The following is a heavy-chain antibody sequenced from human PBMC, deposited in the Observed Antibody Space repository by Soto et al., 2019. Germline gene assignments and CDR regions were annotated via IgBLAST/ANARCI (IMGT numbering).Heavy chain of an antibody. CDR2: ISCDGSTK. D-gene: IGHD4-4*01. J-gene: IGHJ4*02. V-gene: IGHV3-30*03. CDR1: GFTFSNYA. Sequence: GESLKISCAASGFTFSNYAMHWVRQAPGKGLEWVAIISCDGSTKFYTDSVKGRFTISRDNSKNSLYLEMNSLRAEDTAVYYCARSTATRGQGTLVTVSS. CDR3: ARSTAT.